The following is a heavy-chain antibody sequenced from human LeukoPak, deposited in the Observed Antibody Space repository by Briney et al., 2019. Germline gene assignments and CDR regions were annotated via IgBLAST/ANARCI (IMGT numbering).Heavy chain of an antibody. V-gene: IGHV4-34*01. J-gene: IGHJ4*02. CDR3: ARARYSTGYYYFDY. D-gene: IGHD3-22*01. CDR2: INHSGST. Sequence: PSETLSLTCAVYGGSFSGYYWSWIRQPPGKGLEWIGEINHSGSTNYNPSLKSRVTISVDTSKNQFSLKLSSVTAADTAVYYCARARYSTGYYYFDYWGQGTLVTVSS. CDR1: GGSFSGYY.